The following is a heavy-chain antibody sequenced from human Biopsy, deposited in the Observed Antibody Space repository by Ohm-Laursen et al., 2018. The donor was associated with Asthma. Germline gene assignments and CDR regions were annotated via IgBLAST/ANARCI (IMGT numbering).Heavy chain of an antibody. CDR1: GFTLTTYA. V-gene: IGHV3-30*01. Sequence: SLRLSCAASGFTLTTYAIHWVRQAPGKGLEWVGVISKDASTQDYADSVKGRFTMARDNSKNKLDLQMNSLREEDTAVYYCVRDGTDDAFDIWGQGTAVSVSS. CDR2: ISKDASTQ. D-gene: IGHD1-1*01. CDR3: VRDGTDDAFDI. J-gene: IGHJ3*02.